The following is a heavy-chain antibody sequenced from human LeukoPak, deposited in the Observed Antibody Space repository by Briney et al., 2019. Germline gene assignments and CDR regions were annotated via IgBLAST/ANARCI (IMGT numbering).Heavy chain of an antibody. CDR3: ARLHYYYDSSGYYPCFDY. CDR2: INHSGST. D-gene: IGHD3-22*01. CDR1: GGSFSGYY. V-gene: IGHV4-34*01. J-gene: IGHJ4*02. Sequence: SETLSLTCAVDGGSFSGYYWSWIRQPPGKGLEWIGEINHSGSTNYNPSLKSRVTISVDTSKNQFSLKLSSVTAADTAVYYCARLHYYYDSSGYYPCFDYWGQGTLVTVSS.